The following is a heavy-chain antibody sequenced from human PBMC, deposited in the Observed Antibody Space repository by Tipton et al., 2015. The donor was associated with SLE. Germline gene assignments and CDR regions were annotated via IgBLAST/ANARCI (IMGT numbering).Heavy chain of an antibody. CDR2: IYWHGST. CDR1: DDSISASRFY. D-gene: IGHD3-3*01. J-gene: IGHJ4*02. V-gene: IGHV4-39*01. Sequence: TLSLTCTVSDDSISASRFYWDWIRQPPGRGLEWIGSIYWHGSTYYNPSLASRVTISVDTSKNQFSLKLSSVTAADTATYYCARHHQVDYWSGFSYWGQGALVTASS. CDR3: ARHHQVDYWSGFSY.